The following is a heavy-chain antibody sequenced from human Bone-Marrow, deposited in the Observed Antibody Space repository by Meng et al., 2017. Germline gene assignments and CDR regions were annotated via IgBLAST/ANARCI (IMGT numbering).Heavy chain of an antibody. CDR2: ISYDGSNK. V-gene: IGHV3-30*01. Sequence: GESLKISCAASGFTFSSYAMHWVRQAPGKGLEWVAVISYDGSNKYCADSVKGRFTISRDNSKNTLYLQMNSLRAEDTAVYYCAREMDTAMVTGDYWGQGTLVTVSS. J-gene: IGHJ4*02. D-gene: IGHD5-18*01. CDR1: GFTFSSYA. CDR3: AREMDTAMVTGDY.